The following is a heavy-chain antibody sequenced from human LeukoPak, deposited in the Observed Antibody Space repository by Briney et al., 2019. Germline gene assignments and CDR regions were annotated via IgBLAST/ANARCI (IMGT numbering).Heavy chain of an antibody. J-gene: IGHJ3*02. D-gene: IGHD3-22*01. Sequence: SETLSLTCAVYGGSFSGYYWSWIRQPPGKGLEWIGEINHSGSTNYNPSLKSRVTISVDTSKNQFSLKLSSVTAADTAVYYCARGRYDSSGYMWGRVQRKGPIDAFDIWGQGTMVTVSS. CDR1: GGSFSGYY. V-gene: IGHV4-34*01. CDR3: ARGRYDSSGYMWGRVQRKGPIDAFDI. CDR2: INHSGST.